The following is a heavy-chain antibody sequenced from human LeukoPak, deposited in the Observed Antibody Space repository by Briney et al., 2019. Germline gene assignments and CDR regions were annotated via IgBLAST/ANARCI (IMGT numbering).Heavy chain of an antibody. CDR2: TYYRSKWRN. J-gene: IGHJ4*02. CDR3: ARTRRPPTYSSSFGHFDY. Sequence: SQTLSLTCAISGDSVSSNSATWNWIRQSPSRGLEWQGRTYYRSKWRNDYAVSVKSRITINPDTSKNQFSLKLSSVTAADTAVYYCARTRRPPTYSSSFGHFDYWGQGTLVTVSS. D-gene: IGHD6-6*01. V-gene: IGHV6-1*01. CDR1: GDSVSSNSAT.